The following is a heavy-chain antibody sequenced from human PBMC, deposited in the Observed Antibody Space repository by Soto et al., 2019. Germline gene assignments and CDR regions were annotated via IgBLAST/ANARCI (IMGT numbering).Heavy chain of an antibody. CDR1: GFTFSSYD. CDR2: ITTSGSYI. J-gene: IGHJ6*02. CDR3: ARDRGAASDIRYYYYGIDV. Sequence: EVQLVESGGGLVKPGGSLRLSCAASGFTFSSYDMNWVRQAPGKGLEYVSSITTSGSYIYYADSVKGRFTISRDNAENSLYLQMSSLRADDTAVYYCARDRGAASDIRYYYYGIDVWGQGTTVTVSS. V-gene: IGHV3-21*01. D-gene: IGHD3-10*01.